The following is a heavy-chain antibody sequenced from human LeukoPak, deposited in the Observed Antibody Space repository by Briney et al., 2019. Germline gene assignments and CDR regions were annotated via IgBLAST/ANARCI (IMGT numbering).Heavy chain of an antibody. CDR3: AKDFRRDGYTTRDCFDY. D-gene: IGHD5-24*01. Sequence: PGGSLRLSCAASGFTFSSYAMSWVRQAPGKGLEWVSAISGSGGSTYYADSVKGRFTISRDNSKNTLYLQMNSLRAEDTAVYYCAKDFRRDGYTTRDCFDYWGQGTLVTVSS. CDR2: ISGSGGST. CDR1: GFTFSSYA. J-gene: IGHJ4*02. V-gene: IGHV3-23*01.